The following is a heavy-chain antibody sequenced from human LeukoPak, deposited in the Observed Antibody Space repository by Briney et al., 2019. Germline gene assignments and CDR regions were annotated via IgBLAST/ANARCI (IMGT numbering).Heavy chain of an antibody. V-gene: IGHV3-30*04. Sequence: GRSLRLSCAASGFTFSSYAMHWVRQAPGRGLEWVAVISYDGSNKYYADSVKGRFTISRVNSKNTLYLQMNSLRAEDTAVYYCARDHGDSSGYYHKAHFDYWGQGTLVTVSS. CDR3: ARDHGDSSGYYHKAHFDY. CDR1: GFTFSSYA. D-gene: IGHD3-22*01. CDR2: ISYDGSNK. J-gene: IGHJ4*02.